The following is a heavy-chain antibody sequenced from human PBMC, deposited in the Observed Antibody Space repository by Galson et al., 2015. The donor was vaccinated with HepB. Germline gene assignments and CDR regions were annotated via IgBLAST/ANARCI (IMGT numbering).Heavy chain of an antibody. D-gene: IGHD1-26*01. CDR2: IYDSGST. V-gene: IGHV4-59*01. Sequence: TLSLTCTVSGGSMSSYYWTWIRQPPGKGLEWIGYIYDSGSTNYNPSLKSRVSISADTSKNQFSLKLSSLTAADTAMYYCARGQAGGLVDYRGQGTLVTVSS. CDR3: ARGQAGGLVDY. J-gene: IGHJ4*02. CDR1: GGSMSSYY.